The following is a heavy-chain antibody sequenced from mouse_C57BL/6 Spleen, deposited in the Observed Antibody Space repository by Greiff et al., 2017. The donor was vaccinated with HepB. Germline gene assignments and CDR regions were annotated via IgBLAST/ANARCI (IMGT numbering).Heavy chain of an antibody. V-gene: IGHV1-19*01. J-gene: IGHJ3*01. CDR2: INPYNGGT. CDR3: ARRGTGGTWFAY. CDR1: GYTFTDYY. D-gene: IGHD3-3*01. Sequence: EVKLMESGPVLVKPGASVKMSCKASGYTFTDYYMNWVKQSHGKSLEWIGVINPYNGGTSYNQKFKGKATLTVDKSSSTAYMELNSLTSEDSAVYYCARRGTGGTWFAYWGQGTLVTVSA.